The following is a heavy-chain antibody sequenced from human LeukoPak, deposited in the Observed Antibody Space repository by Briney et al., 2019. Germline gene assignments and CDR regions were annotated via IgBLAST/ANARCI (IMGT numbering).Heavy chain of an antibody. V-gene: IGHV4-30-2*01. Sequence: PSQTLSLTCTVSGGSISSGGYYWSWIRQPPGKGLEWIGYIYHSGSTYYNPSLKSRVTISVDRSKNQFSLKLSSVTAADTAVYYCARSGQWLQQGYFDYWGQGTLVTVSS. J-gene: IGHJ4*02. CDR2: IYHSGST. D-gene: IGHD5-24*01. CDR3: ARSGQWLQQGYFDY. CDR1: GGSISSGGYY.